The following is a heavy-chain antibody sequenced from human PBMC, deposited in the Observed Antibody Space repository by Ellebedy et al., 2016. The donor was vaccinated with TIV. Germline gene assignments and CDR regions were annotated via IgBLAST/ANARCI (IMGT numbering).Heavy chain of an antibody. J-gene: IGHJ4*02. V-gene: IGHV3-30*18. CDR1: GFTFRRYG. Sequence: GESLKISCAASGFTFRRYGMHWVRQAPGKGLEWVARISSDGSRRNYADSVKDRFTISRDNSKNTLFVQMNSLRVEDTAVYYCAKPSDPNPGYSASWATYFDSWGQGTLVTVSS. CDR3: AKPSDPNPGYSASWATYFDS. D-gene: IGHD6-13*01. CDR2: ISSDGSRR.